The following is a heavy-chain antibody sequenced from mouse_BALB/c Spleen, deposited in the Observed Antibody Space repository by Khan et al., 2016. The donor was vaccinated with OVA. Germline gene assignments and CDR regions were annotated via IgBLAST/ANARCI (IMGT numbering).Heavy chain of an antibody. CDR3: ARDAGRY. D-gene: IGHD3-3*01. CDR2: INPKNGVT. Sequence: VQLKQSGPELVKPGASVKISCKTSGYTFTENTLHWVKQSHGKSLEWIGVINPKNGVTSYNQKFKGKVTLTVDKSSSTAYMEFRSLTSEDSAVYYCARDAGRYGGQGTSVTVSS. J-gene: IGHJ4*01. V-gene: IGHV1-18*01. CDR1: GYTFTENT.